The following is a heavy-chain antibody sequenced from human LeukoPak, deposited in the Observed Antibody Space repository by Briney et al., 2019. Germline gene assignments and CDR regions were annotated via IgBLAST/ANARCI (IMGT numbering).Heavy chain of an antibody. Sequence: SVKVSCKASGGTFSSYAISWVRQAPGQRLEWMGRIIPILGIANYAQKFQGRVTITADKSTSTAYMELSGLRSEDTAVYYCARERLVYSSSWGRLDYYGMDVWGQGTTVTVSS. D-gene: IGHD6-13*01. V-gene: IGHV1-69*04. CDR2: IIPILGIA. CDR3: ARERLVYSSSWGRLDYYGMDV. J-gene: IGHJ6*02. CDR1: GGTFSSYA.